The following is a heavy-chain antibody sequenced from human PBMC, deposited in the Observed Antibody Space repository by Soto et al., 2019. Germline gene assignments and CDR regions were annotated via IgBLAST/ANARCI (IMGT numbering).Heavy chain of an antibody. Sequence: GGSLRLSCAASGFTFSSYGMHWVRQAPGKGLEWVAVISYDGSNKYYAGSVKGRFTISRDNSKNTLYLQMNSLRAEDTAVYYCAKSGGYSYGFSYFDYWGQGTLVTVSS. CDR1: GFTFSSYG. CDR3: AKSGGYSYGFSYFDY. CDR2: ISYDGSNK. D-gene: IGHD5-18*01. V-gene: IGHV3-30*18. J-gene: IGHJ4*02.